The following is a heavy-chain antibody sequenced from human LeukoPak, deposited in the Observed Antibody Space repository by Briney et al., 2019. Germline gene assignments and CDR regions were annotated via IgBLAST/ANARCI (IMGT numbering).Heavy chain of an antibody. CDR3: AKDPLYSGSYYFDY. CDR1: GFIFSSYA. J-gene: IGHJ4*02. CDR2: ISGSGGST. D-gene: IGHD1-26*01. V-gene: IGHV3-23*01. Sequence: GGSLSLSCAASGFIFSSYAMSWVHQPPGKGLEWVSAISGSGGSTYYVDSLKGGFTISRDNSKHALNLQMNRLRAEDTAVYYCAKDPLYSGSYYFDYWGQGTLVTVSS.